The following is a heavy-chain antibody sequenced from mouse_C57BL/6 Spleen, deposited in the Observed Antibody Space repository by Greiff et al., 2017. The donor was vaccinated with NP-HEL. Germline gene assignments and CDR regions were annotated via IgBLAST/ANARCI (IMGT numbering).Heavy chain of an antibody. D-gene: IGHD2-4*01. J-gene: IGHJ4*01. CDR2: INPYNGGT. CDR1: GYTFTDYY. CDR3: ARYDYDGVYYYAMDY. V-gene: IGHV1-19*01. Sequence: EVQLQQSGPVLVKPGASVKMSCKASGYTFTDYYMNWVKQSHGKSLEWIGVINPYNGGTSYNQKFKGKATLTVDKSSSTAYMELNSLTSEDSAVYYCARYDYDGVYYYAMDYWGQGTSVTVSS.